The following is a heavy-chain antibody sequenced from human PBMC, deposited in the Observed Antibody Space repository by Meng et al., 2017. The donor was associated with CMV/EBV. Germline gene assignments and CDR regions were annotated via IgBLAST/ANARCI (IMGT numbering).Heavy chain of an antibody. J-gene: IGHJ6*02. V-gene: IGHV3-30*19. CDR3: ARGTYYDFWSGYCPSCYYYGMDV. Sequence: GESLKISCAASGFSFSSYDMQWVRQAPGKGLEWVAVISYDGSNKYYADSVKGRFTISRDNSKNTLYLQMNSLRAEDTAVYYCARGTYYDFWSGYCPSCYYYGMDVWGQGTTVTVSS. CDR1: GFSFSSYD. CDR2: ISYDGSNK. D-gene: IGHD3-3*01.